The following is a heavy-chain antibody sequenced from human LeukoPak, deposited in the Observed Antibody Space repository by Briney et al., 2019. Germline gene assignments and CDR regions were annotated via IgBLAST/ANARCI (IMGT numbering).Heavy chain of an antibody. V-gene: IGHV3-33*01. J-gene: IGHJ4*02. Sequence: GGSLRLSCAASGFTFSSCPMHWVRQAPGKGLEWVAYIYYNGHNQQYRQSVKGRFTISRDNSKKTLYLQMNSLTTEDTAVYYCVRDFWLDQGDWGGQGTLVTVSS. CDR3: VRDFWLDQGDW. CDR1: GFTFSSCP. CDR2: IYYNGHNQ. D-gene: IGHD2-21*02.